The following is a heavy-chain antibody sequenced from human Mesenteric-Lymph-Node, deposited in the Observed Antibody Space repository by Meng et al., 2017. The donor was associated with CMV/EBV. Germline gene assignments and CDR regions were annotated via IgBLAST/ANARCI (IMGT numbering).Heavy chain of an antibody. CDR1: GYTFTGHY. CDR2: INPDSGAT. V-gene: IGHV1-2*02. Sequence: ASVKVSCKTSGYTFTGHYMHWVRQAPGRGLEWMGWINPDSGATNYAQKFQGRVTMTRDTSISTAYMELSSLISDDTAVYYCARSGAVAGHYYFDYWGQGTLVTVSS. CDR3: ARSGAVAGHYYFDY. J-gene: IGHJ4*02. D-gene: IGHD6-19*01.